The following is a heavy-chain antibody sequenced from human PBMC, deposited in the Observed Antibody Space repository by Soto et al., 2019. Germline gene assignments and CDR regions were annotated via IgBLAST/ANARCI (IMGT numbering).Heavy chain of an antibody. J-gene: IGHJ3*02. V-gene: IGHV4-30-2*01. CDR2: IYHSGST. CDR3: ARGGSGWADDAFEI. CDR1: GGSISSGGYS. D-gene: IGHD6-19*01. Sequence: QLQLQESGSGLVKPSQTLSLTCAVSGGSISSGGYSWSWIRQPPGKGLEWIGYIYHSGSTYYNPYLKSRVTRPVDRSKSQFSLKLSSVTAADTAVYYCARGGSGWADDAFEIWGQGTMVTVSS.